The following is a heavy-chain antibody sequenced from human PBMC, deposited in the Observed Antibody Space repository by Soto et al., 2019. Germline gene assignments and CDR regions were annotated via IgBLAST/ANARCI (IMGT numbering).Heavy chain of an antibody. D-gene: IGHD3-10*01. V-gene: IGHV1-69*13. CDR2: IIPIFGTA. CDR1: GGTFSSYA. J-gene: IGHJ6*02. CDR3: ARPTMVRGVMFYGMDV. Sequence: ASVKVSCKASGGTFSSYAISWVRQAPGQGLEWMGGIIPIFGTANYAQKFQGRVTITADESTSTAYMELSSLRSEDTAVYYCARPTMVRGVMFYGMDVWGQGTTVTVSS.